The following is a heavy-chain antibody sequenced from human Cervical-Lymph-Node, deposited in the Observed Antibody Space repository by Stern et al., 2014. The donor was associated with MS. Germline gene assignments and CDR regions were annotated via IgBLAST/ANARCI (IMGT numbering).Heavy chain of an antibody. Sequence: QVQLVQSGAEVTKPGSSVKVSCKASGGTFSKFPSSWVRQAPGQGLEWMGGIFPVFGTPTYAQEFRGRVQITADVSTSTVYMELSSLRSDDTAVYYCALSSETSDRWYSLGYDLWGQGTLVTVSS. D-gene: IGHD6-13*01. J-gene: IGHJ5*02. CDR1: GGTFSKFP. V-gene: IGHV1-69*01. CDR2: IFPVFGTP. CDR3: ALSSETSDRWYSLGYDL.